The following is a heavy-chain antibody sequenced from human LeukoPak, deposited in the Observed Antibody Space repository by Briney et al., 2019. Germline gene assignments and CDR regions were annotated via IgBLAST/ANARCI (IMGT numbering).Heavy chain of an antibody. V-gene: IGHV3-15*01. CDR3: TTGPDPTFDY. Sequence: GGSLRLSSAASGFTFSSVWASWVRQAPGKGLEWVGRIKSKAAGGTTDYAAPVKGRFTISRDDSKNTLYLQMNSLKTEDTAIYYCTTGPDPTFDYWGRGTLVTVSS. CDR1: GFTFSSVW. CDR2: IKSKAAGGTT. J-gene: IGHJ4*02.